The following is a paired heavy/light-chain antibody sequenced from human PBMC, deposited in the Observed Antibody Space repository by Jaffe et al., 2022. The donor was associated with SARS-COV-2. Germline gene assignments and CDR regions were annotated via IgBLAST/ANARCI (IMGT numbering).Light chain of an antibody. CDR1: TGAVTGAHY. CDR3: LLYYNGPRV. CDR2: DTN. J-gene: IGLJ2*01. V-gene: IGLV7-46*01. Sequence: QAVVTQEPSLTVSPGGTVTLTCGSSTGAVTGAHYPYWFQQKPGQAPRTLIYDTNNKHSWTPARFSGSLLGGKAALTLSGAQPEDEADYYCLLYYNGPRVFGGGTNLTVL.
Heavy chain of an antibody. CDR3: VVDTFMAH. CDR1: GGSMNSKTYY. Sequence: QLQLQESGPGLVKPSETLSLTCTVSGGSMNSKTYYWGWIRQPPGRGLEWIGKIYNSGSTQYNPSLRSRVTISVDTSKNQFSLKLTSVTAADTAVYYCVVDTFMAHWGQGTLVTVSS. V-gene: IGHV4-39*01. D-gene: IGHD5-18*01. J-gene: IGHJ4*02. CDR2: IYNSGST.